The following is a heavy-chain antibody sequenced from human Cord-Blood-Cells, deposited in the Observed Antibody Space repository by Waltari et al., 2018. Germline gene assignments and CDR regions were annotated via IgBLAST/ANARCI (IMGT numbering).Heavy chain of an antibody. CDR1: GGSISSSSYY. CDR2: IYYSVGT. CDR3: ARGDYDFWSGYYDY. V-gene: IGHV4-39*01. D-gene: IGHD3-3*01. Sequence: QLQLQESGPGLVKPSETLSLTCTVSGGSISSSSYYWGWIRQPPGKGLEWIGSIYYSVGTSYNPPLKSRVTISVDTSKNQFSLKLSSVTAADTAVYYCARGDYDFWSGYYDYWGQGTLVTVSS. J-gene: IGHJ4*02.